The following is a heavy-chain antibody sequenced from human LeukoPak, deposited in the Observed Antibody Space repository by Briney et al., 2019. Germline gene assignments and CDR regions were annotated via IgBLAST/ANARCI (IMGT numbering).Heavy chain of an antibody. Sequence: PGRSLRLSCAASGFTFSSYGMHWVRQAPGKGLEWVAVISYDGSNKYYGDSVKGRVTISRDNSKNTLFLQMNSLRAEDTAVYYCAKDSSSSNYYYGMDVWGQGTTVTVSS. J-gene: IGHJ6*02. V-gene: IGHV3-30*18. CDR2: ISYDGSNK. CDR1: GFTFSSYG. D-gene: IGHD6-6*01. CDR3: AKDSSSSNYYYGMDV.